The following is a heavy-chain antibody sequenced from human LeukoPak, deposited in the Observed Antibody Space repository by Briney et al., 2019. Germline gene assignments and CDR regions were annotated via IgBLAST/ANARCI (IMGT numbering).Heavy chain of an antibody. CDR1: GYTFTSYG. Sequence: ASVKVSCKASGYTFTSYGISWVRQAPGQGLEWMGWISAYNGNTNYAQKLQGRVTMTTDTSTSTAYMELRSLRSDDTAVYYCARVPQDIVVVPAAALGHFDYWGQGTLVNVSS. V-gene: IGHV1-18*01. J-gene: IGHJ4*02. D-gene: IGHD2-2*01. CDR3: ARVPQDIVVVPAAALGHFDY. CDR2: ISAYNGNT.